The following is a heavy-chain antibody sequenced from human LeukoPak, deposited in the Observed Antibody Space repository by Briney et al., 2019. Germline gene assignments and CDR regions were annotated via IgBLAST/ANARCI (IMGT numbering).Heavy chain of an antibody. J-gene: IGHJ4*02. V-gene: IGHV4-30-4*01. CDR3: ARVYAGYYYSHYFDY. CDR1: GGSISSGDYY. CDR2: IYYSGST. Sequence: PSQTLSLTCTVSGGSISSGDYYWSWIRQPPGEGLEWIGYIYYSGSTYYNPSLKSRVTISVDTSKNQFSLKLSSVTAADTAVYYCARVYAGYYYSHYFDYWGQGTLVTVSS. D-gene: IGHD3-22*01.